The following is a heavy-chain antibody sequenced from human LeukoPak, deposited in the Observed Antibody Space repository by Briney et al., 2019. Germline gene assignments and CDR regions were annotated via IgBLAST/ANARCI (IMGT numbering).Heavy chain of an antibody. CDR2: ISGSGNNT. CDR1: GFTFMNYA. J-gene: IGHJ4*02. Sequence: GGSLRLSCAASGFTFMNYAMSWVRQAPGKGLEWVSAISGSGNNTYYADSVKGRFTISRDNSKNTLYLQMNSLRAEDTAVYYCARVITMVRGVIILAYYFDYWGQGTLVTVSS. D-gene: IGHD3-10*01. CDR3: ARVITMVRGVIILAYYFDY. V-gene: IGHV3-23*01.